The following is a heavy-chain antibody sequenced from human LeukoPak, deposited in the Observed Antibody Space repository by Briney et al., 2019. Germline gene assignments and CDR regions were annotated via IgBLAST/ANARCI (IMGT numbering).Heavy chain of an antibody. V-gene: IGHV3-23*01. D-gene: IGHD2-21*01. J-gene: IGHJ4*02. CDR1: GFTFSGYT. Sequence: PGGSLRLSCAASGFTFSGYTMNWVRQAPGKGLEWISTISHSGSTTHYADSVKGRFIISRDSSKNTLYLQMSSLRAEDTAVYYCGKDDWLNWGQGTLVTVSS. CDR3: GKDDWLN. CDR2: ISHSGSTT.